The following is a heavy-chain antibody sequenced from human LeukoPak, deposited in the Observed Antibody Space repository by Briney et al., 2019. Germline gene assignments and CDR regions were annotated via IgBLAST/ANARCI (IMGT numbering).Heavy chain of an antibody. D-gene: IGHD3-10*01. CDR2: IYSGGST. V-gene: IGHV3-53*01. J-gene: IGHJ4*02. Sequence: GGSLRLSCAASGFTVSSNYMSWVRQAPGKGLEWVSVIYSGGSTYYADSVKGRFTISRDNSKNTLYLQMNSLRAEDTAVYYCERMYYYGSADYWGQGTLVTVSS. CDR1: GFTVSSNY. CDR3: ERMYYYGSADY.